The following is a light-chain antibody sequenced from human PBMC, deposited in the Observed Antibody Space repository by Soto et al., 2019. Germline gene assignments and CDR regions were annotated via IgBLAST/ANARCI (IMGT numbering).Light chain of an antibody. Sequence: DIQMTQSPSSLSASVGDRVTITCRASQSLSSWLAWHQQKPGKPPKLLIYKASSLQSGVPSRFSGSGSGTEFTLTISSLQPDDFATYYCQQYNSHSWTFGQGTKVEIK. J-gene: IGKJ1*01. CDR2: KAS. V-gene: IGKV1-5*03. CDR3: QQYNSHSWT. CDR1: QSLSSW.